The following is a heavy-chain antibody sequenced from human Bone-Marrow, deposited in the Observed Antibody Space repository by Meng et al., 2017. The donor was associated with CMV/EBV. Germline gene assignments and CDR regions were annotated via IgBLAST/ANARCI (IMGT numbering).Heavy chain of an antibody. CDR3: ASSRWFDP. V-gene: IGHV3-7*01. CDR2: IKQDGSEK. Sequence: GGSLRLSCAASGFTFSFYAMTWVRQAPGKGLEWVANIKQDGSEKYYVDSVKGRFTISRDNAKNSLYLQMNSLRAEDTAVYYCASSRWFDPWGQGTLVTVSS. J-gene: IGHJ5*02. CDR1: GFTFSFYA.